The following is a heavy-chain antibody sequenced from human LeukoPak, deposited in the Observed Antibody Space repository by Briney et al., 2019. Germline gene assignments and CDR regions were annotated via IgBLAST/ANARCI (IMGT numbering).Heavy chain of an antibody. CDR1: GYTFTNFD. CDR3: ARNCLLCTTGGYYYMDV. D-gene: IGHD1-1*01. J-gene: IGHJ6*03. Sequence: GASVKVSCKASGYTFTNFDVNWVRQATGQGLEWMGWMNPNTGNTGYAQKLQGRVTITGNTSISTAYMELSSLRSEDTAVYYCARNCLLCTTGGYYYMDVWGKGTTVTVSS. V-gene: IGHV1-8*01. CDR2: MNPNTGNT.